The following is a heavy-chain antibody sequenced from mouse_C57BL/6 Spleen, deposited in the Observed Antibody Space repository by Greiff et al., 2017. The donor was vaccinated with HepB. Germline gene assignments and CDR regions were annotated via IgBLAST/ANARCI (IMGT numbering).Heavy chain of an antibody. J-gene: IGHJ2*01. Sequence: VHLVESGPELVKPGASVKISCKASGYAFSSSWMNWVKQRPGKGLEWIGRIYPGDGDTNYNGKFKGKATLTADKSSSTAYMQLSSLTSEDSAVYFCARNDYGFDYWGQGTTLTVSS. CDR2: IYPGDGDT. CDR1: GYAFSSSW. V-gene: IGHV1-82*01. D-gene: IGHD1-1*01. CDR3: ARNDYGFDY.